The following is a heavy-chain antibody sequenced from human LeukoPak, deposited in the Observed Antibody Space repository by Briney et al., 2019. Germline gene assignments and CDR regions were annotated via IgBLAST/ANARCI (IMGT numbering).Heavy chain of an antibody. V-gene: IGHV3-23*01. J-gene: IGHJ6*03. CDR2: ISGSGGST. Sequence: TGGSLRLSCAASGFTFSSYSMNWVRQAPGKGLEWVSAISGSGGSTYYADSVKGRFTISRDNSKNTLYPQMNSLRAEDTAVYYCAKYSNRCQAARPDYYYYYYYMDVWGKGTTVTVSS. CDR1: GFTFSSYS. CDR3: AKYSNRCQAARPDYYYYYYYMDV. D-gene: IGHD6-6*01.